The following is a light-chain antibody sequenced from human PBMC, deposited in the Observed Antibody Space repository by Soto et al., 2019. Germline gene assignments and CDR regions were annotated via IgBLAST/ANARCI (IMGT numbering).Light chain of an antibody. V-gene: IGLV1-40*01. CDR1: SSNIGAAYD. CDR2: GNN. J-gene: IGLJ3*02. Sequence: QSVLTQPPSVSGAPGQKVTISCTRSSSNIGAAYDVHWYQHLPGTAPKLLIYGNNNRPSGVPDRFSGSKSGTSASLAITGLQAEDEAGYYCQSYDSSLRGWVFGGGTKLTVL. CDR3: QSYDSSLRGWV.